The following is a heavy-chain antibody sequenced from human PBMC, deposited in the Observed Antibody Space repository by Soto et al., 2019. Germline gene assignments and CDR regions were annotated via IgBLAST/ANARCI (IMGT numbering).Heavy chain of an antibody. CDR3: AKGYNYDRGGNPDY. D-gene: IGHD3-22*01. CDR1: GFTFDDYA. V-gene: IGHV3-9*01. J-gene: IGHJ4*02. CDR2: INWNSGSI. Sequence: EVQLVESGGGLVQPGRSLRLSCAASGFTFDDYAMHWVRQAPGNGLEWVSGINWNSGSIGYADSVKGRFTISRDTAKNSLYLQMNSLRTEDTALYYCAKGYNYDRGGNPDYWGQGTLVTVSS.